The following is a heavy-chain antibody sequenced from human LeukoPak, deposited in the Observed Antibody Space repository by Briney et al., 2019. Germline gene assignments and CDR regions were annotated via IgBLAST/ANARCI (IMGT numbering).Heavy chain of an antibody. Sequence: GGSLRPSCAASGFTSSSYWMHWVRQPPGKGRVWFSHINSEDSITKYADSVKGRFTISIDNAKNTLYLQMNSLRAEDTAVYYCARGGPYYYDNSGSYYFDYWGQGALVTVSS. D-gene: IGHD3-22*01. V-gene: IGHV3-74*01. CDR2: INSEDSIT. CDR1: GFTSSSYW. J-gene: IGHJ4*02. CDR3: ARGGPYYYDNSGSYYFDY.